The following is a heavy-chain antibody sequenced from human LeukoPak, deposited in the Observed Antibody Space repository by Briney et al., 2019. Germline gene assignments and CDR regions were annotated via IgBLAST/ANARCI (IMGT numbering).Heavy chain of an antibody. Sequence: SETLSLTCSVSGGSISRHYWSWIRQPPGKGLEWGGYISYSGSTRYNPSFQSRVTISMEMSKTHFSLKLTSVTAADTAVYYCARLLNNDNAGDPDTFDMWGPGTMVTVSS. D-gene: IGHD4-17*01. CDR3: ARLLNNDNAGDPDTFDM. CDR2: ISYSGST. V-gene: IGHV4-59*08. CDR1: GGSISRHY. J-gene: IGHJ3*02.